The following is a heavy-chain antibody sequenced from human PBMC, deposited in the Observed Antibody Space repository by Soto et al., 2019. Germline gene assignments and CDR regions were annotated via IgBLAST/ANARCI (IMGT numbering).Heavy chain of an antibody. CDR1: GYTFTGYY. D-gene: IGHD3-22*01. J-gene: IGHJ4*02. Sequence: QVQLVHSAAEVRKPGASVKVSCKASGYTFTGYYMHWVRQAPGQGLEWMGWINPNSGGTNYAQNFQGWVTMTRDTSISTAYMELSRLRSDDTAMYYCARAYGGIHNYDSSGQAHFDYWGQGTLVTVSS. CDR3: ARAYGGIHNYDSSGQAHFDY. V-gene: IGHV1-2*04. CDR2: INPNSGGT.